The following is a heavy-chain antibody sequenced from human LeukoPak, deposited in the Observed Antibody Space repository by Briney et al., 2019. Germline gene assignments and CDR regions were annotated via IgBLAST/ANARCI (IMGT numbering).Heavy chain of an antibody. Sequence: PSETLSLTCTVSGGSISSSSYYWGWIRQPPGKGLEWIGEINHSGSTNYNPSLKSRVTISVDTSKNQFSLKLSSVTAADTAVYYCARVCSGGSCSYAFDIWGQGTMVTVSS. V-gene: IGHV4-39*07. D-gene: IGHD2-15*01. CDR3: ARVCSGGSCSYAFDI. CDR2: INHSGST. CDR1: GGSISSSSYY. J-gene: IGHJ3*02.